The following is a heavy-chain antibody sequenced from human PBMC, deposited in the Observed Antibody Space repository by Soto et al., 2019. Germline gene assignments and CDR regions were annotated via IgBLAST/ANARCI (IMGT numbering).Heavy chain of an antibody. J-gene: IGHJ6*02. Sequence: ASVKVSCKASGYTFTGYYMHWVRQAPGQGLEWMGWINPNSGGTNYAQKFQGWVTMTRDTSISTAYMELSRLRSDDTAVYYCAREGIYGDHEPGVGYYYYYGMDVWGQGTSVTVSS. V-gene: IGHV1-2*04. CDR2: INPNSGGT. CDR1: GYTFTGYY. D-gene: IGHD4-17*01. CDR3: AREGIYGDHEPGVGYYYYYGMDV.